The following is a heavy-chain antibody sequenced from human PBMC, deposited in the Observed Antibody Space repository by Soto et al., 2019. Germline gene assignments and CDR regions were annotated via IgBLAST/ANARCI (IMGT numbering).Heavy chain of an antibody. CDR2: IYYSGST. J-gene: IGHJ4*02. V-gene: IGHV4-31*03. CDR3: SRGLNYGDKSYDY. Sequence: SETLSLTCTVSGGSISSGGYYWSWIRQHPGKGLEWIGYIYYSGSTYYNPSLKSRVTISVDTSKNQFSLKLSSVTAADTAVYYFSRGLNYGDKSYDYWGQGTLVTV. D-gene: IGHD4-17*01. CDR1: GGSISSGGYY.